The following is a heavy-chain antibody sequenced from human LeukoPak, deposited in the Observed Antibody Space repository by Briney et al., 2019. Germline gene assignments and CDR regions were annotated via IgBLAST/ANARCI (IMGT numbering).Heavy chain of an antibody. CDR1: GFTFSSYG. Sequence: GRSLRLSCAASGFTFSSYGMHWVRQAPGKGLEWVAVISYDGRNKYYADSVKGRFTISRANSKNTLYLQMNSLRAEDAAVYYCAKGSNYGSWWFDPWGQGTLVTVSS. CDR3: AKGSNYGSWWFDP. J-gene: IGHJ5*02. D-gene: IGHD4-11*01. CDR2: ISYDGRNK. V-gene: IGHV3-30*18.